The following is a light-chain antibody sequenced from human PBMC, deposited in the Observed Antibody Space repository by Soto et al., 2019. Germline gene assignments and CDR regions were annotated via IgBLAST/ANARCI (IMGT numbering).Light chain of an antibody. CDR1: SSDVGGYNY. CDR2: DVS. J-gene: IGLJ3*02. Sequence: QSALTQPASVSGSPGQSITISCTGTSSDVGGYNYVSWYQQHPGKAPKLMIYDVSNRPSGVSNRFSGSKSGNTASLTISGLQAEDEDDYSCSSYTSSSTLGVFGGGTKLTVL. V-gene: IGLV2-14*01. CDR3: SSYTSSSTLGV.